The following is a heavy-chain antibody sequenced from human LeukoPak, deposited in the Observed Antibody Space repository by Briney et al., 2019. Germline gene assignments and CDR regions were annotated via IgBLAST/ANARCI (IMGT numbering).Heavy chain of an antibody. CDR3: ARAGLLWFGESRMDV. CDR1: GFTFSSYW. Sequence: GGSLRLSCATSGFTFSSYWMSWVRQAPGKGLEWVANIKQDGSEKYYVDSVKGRFTISRDNAKNSLYLQMNSLRAEDTAVYYCARAGLLWFGESRMDVWSQGTTVTVSS. D-gene: IGHD3-10*01. J-gene: IGHJ6*02. V-gene: IGHV3-7*03. CDR2: IKQDGSEK.